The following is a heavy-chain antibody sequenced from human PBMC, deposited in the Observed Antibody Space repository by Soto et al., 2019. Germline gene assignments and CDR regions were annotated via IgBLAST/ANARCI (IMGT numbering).Heavy chain of an antibody. J-gene: IGHJ6*02. CDR3: VGEDGRDYYYYGMDV. V-gene: IGHV4-34*01. Sequence: SETLSLTCAVYGGSFSGYYWSWIRQPPGKGLEWIGEINHSGSTNYNPSLKSRVTISVDTSKNQFSLKLSSVTAADTAVYYCVGEDGRDYYYYGMDVWGQGTTVTVSS. CDR1: GGSFSGYY. CDR2: INHSGST.